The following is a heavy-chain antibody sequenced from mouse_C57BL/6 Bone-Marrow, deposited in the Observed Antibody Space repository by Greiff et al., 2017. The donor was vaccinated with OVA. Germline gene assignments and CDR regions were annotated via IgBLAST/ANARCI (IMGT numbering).Heavy chain of an antibody. J-gene: IGHJ1*03. CDR1: GFTFRDYY. Sequence: EVNVVESEGGLVQPGSSMKLSCTASGFTFRDYYMAWVRQVPEKGLEWVANINYDGSSTYYLASLKSRFIISSDNAKNMLTLQRSRLKSEDTATYYCARDHYGSSSYFDVWGTGTTVTVSA. V-gene: IGHV5-16*01. D-gene: IGHD1-1*01. CDR3: ARDHYGSSSYFDV. CDR2: INYDGSST.